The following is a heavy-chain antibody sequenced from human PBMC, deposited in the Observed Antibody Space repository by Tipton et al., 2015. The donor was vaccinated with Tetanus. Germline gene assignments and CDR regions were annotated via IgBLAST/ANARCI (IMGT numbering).Heavy chain of an antibody. CDR2: IYHRGRT. J-gene: IGHJ5*02. V-gene: IGHV4-4*02. D-gene: IGHD5-24*01. CDR1: GGSISSSNW. CDR3: ARGGWMATIRGGWFDP. Sequence: GLVKPSGTLSLTCAVSGGSISSSNWWSWVRQPPGKGLEWIGEIYHRGRTNYNPSLKSRVTISVDKYKNQLSLRLSSVTAADTAVYYCARGGWMATIRGGWFDPWGQGTLVTVSS.